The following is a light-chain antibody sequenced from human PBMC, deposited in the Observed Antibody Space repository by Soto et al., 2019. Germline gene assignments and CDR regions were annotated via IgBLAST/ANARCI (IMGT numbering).Light chain of an antibody. Sequence: EIVLTQSPATLSLSPGERATLSCRAIQRVTSSLAWYQQKPGQAPRLLIYDASNRATGIPARFSGSGSGTDFTLTISSLEPEDFAVYYCQQRSNWPPEYTFGQGTKLEIK. CDR3: QQRSNWPPEYT. V-gene: IGKV3-11*01. CDR2: DAS. CDR1: QRVTSS. J-gene: IGKJ2*01.